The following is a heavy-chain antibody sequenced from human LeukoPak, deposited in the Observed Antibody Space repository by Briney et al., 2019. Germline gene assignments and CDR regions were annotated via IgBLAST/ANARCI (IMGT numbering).Heavy chain of an antibody. J-gene: IGHJ6*03. D-gene: IGHD3-9*01. Sequence: SVKVSCKTSGYTFTSFGTSWVRQAPGQGLEWMGWISGYNGNTNYAQKLQGRVTMTTDTSTSTAYMELRSLRSDDTAVYYCARDRSVLRYFDWLLSDNYYYYYMDVWGKGTTVTVSS. CDR1: GYTFTSFG. CDR2: ISGYNGNT. CDR3: ARDRSVLRYFDWLLSDNYYYYYMDV. V-gene: IGHV1-18*01.